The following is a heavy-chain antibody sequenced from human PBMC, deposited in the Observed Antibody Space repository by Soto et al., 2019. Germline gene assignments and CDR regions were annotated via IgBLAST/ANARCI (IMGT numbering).Heavy chain of an antibody. CDR1: GFTFSSYG. CDR3: AKGSGYSYNWFDP. V-gene: IGHV3-30*18. J-gene: IGHJ5*02. D-gene: IGHD3-22*01. CDR2: ISYDGSNK. Sequence: GGSLRLSCAASGFTFSSYGMHWVLQAPGKGLEWVAVISYDGSNKYYADSVKGRFTISRDNSKNTLYLQMTSLRAEDTAVYYCAKGSGYSYNWFDPWGQGTLVTVSS.